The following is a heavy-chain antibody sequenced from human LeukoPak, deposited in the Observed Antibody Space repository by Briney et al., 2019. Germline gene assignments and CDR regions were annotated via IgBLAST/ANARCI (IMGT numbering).Heavy chain of an antibody. Sequence: SETLSLICTVPGGSISNYYWSWIRQPAGKGLEWIGRMYVSDNTNYNPSLSQSPSLRSRVTLSVDMSKRQFCLTLTSVTAADTALYYCARGGSPDVWGKGTTVTVFS. CDR1: GGSISNYY. V-gene: IGHV4-4*07. CDR2: MYVSDNT. CDR3: ARGGSPDV. D-gene: IGHD3-16*01. J-gene: IGHJ6*04.